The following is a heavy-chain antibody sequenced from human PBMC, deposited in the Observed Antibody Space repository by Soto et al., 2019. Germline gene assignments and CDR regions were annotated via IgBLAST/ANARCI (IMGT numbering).Heavy chain of an antibody. CDR2: IRSKTNSYAT. CDR1: GFNFSDSA. J-gene: IGHJ4*02. D-gene: IGHD6-19*01. CDR3: STSVAGLACFEI. V-gene: IGHV3-73*02. Sequence: EVQLVESGGGLVQPGGSLKLSCAASGFNFSDSAMHWVRQASGKGLEWVGRIRSKTNSYATVYAASVRGRFTISRDDSSKTAYLQLNSLKPEDTAVYYCSTSVAGLACFEIWGQGTLVTVSS.